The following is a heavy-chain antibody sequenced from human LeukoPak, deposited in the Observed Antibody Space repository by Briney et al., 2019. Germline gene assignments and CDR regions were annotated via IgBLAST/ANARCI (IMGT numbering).Heavy chain of an antibody. CDR3: ARVFYYDSSGCLDY. D-gene: IGHD3-22*01. J-gene: IGHJ4*02. V-gene: IGHV3-21*01. Sequence: PGGSLRLSCAASGFTFSSYSMNWVRQAPGKGLEWVSSISSSSSYIYYADSVNGRFTISRDNAKNSLYLQMNRLRAEDTAVYYCARVFYYDSSGCLDYWGQGTLVTVSS. CDR2: ISSSSSYI. CDR1: GFTFSSYS.